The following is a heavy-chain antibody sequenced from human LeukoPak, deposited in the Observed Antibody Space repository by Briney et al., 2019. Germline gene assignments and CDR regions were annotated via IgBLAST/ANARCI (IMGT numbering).Heavy chain of an antibody. Sequence: GGSLRLSCAASGNYWMHWVRQAPGKGLVWVSHINSDGSWTSYADSVKGRFTISRDNSKNTLYLQMNSLRAEDTAVYYCAKDLRAAAGTQLESSYYFDYWGQGTLVTVSS. V-gene: IGHV3-74*01. CDR3: AKDLRAAAGTQLESSYYFDY. CDR2: INSDGSWT. CDR1: GNYW. J-gene: IGHJ4*02. D-gene: IGHD6-13*01.